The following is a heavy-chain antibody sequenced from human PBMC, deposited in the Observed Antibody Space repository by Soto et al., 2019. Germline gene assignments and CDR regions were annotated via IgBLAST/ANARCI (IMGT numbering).Heavy chain of an antibody. CDR1: GYTFTNYG. CDR2: ISPYNGHT. V-gene: IGHV1-18*01. J-gene: IGHJ4*02. CDR3: ARDQPFRVATMSIDF. D-gene: IGHD5-12*01. Sequence: QVQLAQSGGEVKKLGASLKVSCKASGYTFTNYGISWVRQAPGQGVEWMGCISPYNGHTNSAQKFQDRASMTTDTSTSKAYMELSSLRTDDTAVYYCARDQPFRVATMSIDFWGQGTLVSVSS.